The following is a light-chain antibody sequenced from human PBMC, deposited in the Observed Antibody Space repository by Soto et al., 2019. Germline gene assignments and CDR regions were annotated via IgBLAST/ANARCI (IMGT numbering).Light chain of an antibody. Sequence: EIVLTQSPGTLSLSPGERATLSCRASESVSRSYLAWFQQKPGQAPRLLVYGASSRATGIPDRFSGSGSGTDFTLTISRLEPEDFAVFYCHQYGTAPGTFGQGNKVDIK. J-gene: IGKJ1*01. CDR3: HQYGTAPGT. CDR1: ESVSRSY. V-gene: IGKV3-20*01. CDR2: GAS.